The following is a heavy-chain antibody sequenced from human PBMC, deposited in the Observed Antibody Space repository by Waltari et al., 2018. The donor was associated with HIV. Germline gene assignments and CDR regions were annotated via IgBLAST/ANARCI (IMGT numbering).Heavy chain of an antibody. CDR1: GFTFNTYW. Sequence: EVQLVESGGGLVQPGGSLRTSCPPHGFTFNTYWMTWVRQAAGKGLEWVANIKQDESEKYYVDSLKGRFTISRDNAKNSLFLQMNSLRVEDTAVYYCAREALYDSSGYYFDYWGQGTLVTVSS. J-gene: IGHJ4*02. CDR2: IKQDESEK. CDR3: AREALYDSSGYYFDY. V-gene: IGHV3-7*01. D-gene: IGHD3-22*01.